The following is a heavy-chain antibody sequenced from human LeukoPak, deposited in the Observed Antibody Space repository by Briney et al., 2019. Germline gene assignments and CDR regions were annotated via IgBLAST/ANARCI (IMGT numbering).Heavy chain of an antibody. J-gene: IGHJ6*02. D-gene: IGHD3-10*01. V-gene: IGHV4-59*01. CDR3: ARRGYYYYGMDV. CDR2: IYYSGST. CDR1: GGSISSYY. Sequence: SETLSLTCTVSGGSISSYYWSWIRQPPGKGPEWIGYIYYSGSTNYNPSLKSRVTISVDTSKNQFSLKLSSATAADTAVYYCARRGYYYYGMDVWGQGTTVTVSS.